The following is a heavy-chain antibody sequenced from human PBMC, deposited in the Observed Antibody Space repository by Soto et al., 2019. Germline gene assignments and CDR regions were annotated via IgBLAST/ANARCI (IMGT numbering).Heavy chain of an antibody. CDR3: ARDSGSFSY. CDR2: ITGSSGYT. V-gene: IGHV3-21*01. CDR1: GFTFTTYN. Sequence: PVGSLRLSCAASGFTFTTYNMNWVRQAPGKGLEWVSSITGSSGYTYYADSVKGRFTISRDNAKNSLYLQMNSLRAEDTALYYCARDSGSFSYWGQGTLVTVSS. D-gene: IGHD1-26*01. J-gene: IGHJ4*02.